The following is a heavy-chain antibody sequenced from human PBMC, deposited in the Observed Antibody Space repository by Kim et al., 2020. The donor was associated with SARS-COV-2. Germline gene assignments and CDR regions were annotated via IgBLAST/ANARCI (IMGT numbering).Heavy chain of an antibody. CDR1: GGSISSSSYY. Sequence: SETLSLTCTVSGGSISSSSYYWGWIRQPPGKGLEWIGSIYYSGSTYYNPSLKSRVTISVDTSKNQFSLKLSSVTAADTAVYYCARFDGSGSYMINYWGQGPLVTGSS. J-gene: IGHJ4*02. D-gene: IGHD3-10*01. CDR2: IYYSGST. CDR3: ARFDGSGSYMINY. V-gene: IGHV4-39*01.